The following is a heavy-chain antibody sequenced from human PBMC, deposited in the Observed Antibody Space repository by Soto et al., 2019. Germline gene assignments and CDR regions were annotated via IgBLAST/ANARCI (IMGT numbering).Heavy chain of an antibody. J-gene: IGHJ3*02. Sequence: QVQLVRSGDEVKKPGSAVKVSCKVSGGTFGSYAFNWVRQAPGQGRGWMGGIVPIFGTASYAQKFQGRVTSTAENSTSTAYMELGSLRPEDTGVYYCARGGISLIAEPTTGAFDMWGPGPMVTVPP. V-gene: IGHV1-69*06. CDR2: IVPIFGTA. D-gene: IGHD3-22*01. CDR1: GGTFGSYA. CDR3: ARGGISLIAEPTTGAFDM.